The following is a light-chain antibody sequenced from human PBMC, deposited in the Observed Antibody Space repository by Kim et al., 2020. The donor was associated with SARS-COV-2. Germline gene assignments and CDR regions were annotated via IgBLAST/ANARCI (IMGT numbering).Light chain of an antibody. CDR2: KTS. CDR3: PQYNNFPIT. J-gene: IGKJ5*01. Sequence: GDRVTITCQASQSFSRWLAWYQQKPGKVPKLLFYKTSILESGVPSRFSGSGSGTEFTLTISRLQPDDFATYYCPQYNNFPITFGQGTRLEIK. CDR1: QSFSRW. V-gene: IGKV1-5*03.